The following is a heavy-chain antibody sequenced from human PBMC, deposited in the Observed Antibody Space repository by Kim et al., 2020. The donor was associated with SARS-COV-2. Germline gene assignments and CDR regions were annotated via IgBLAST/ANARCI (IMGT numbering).Heavy chain of an antibody. CDR2: ISPSSGGT. CDR1: GYTFTGYY. V-gene: IGHV1-2*06. J-gene: IGHJ4*02. Sequence: ASVKVSCKASGYTFTGYYMHWVRQAPGQGLEWMGRISPSSGGTNYAQSFQGSVTLTRDTSISTAYMELRRMRSDDTAVYYCARGYNYAYEFWGQGTLVTV. CDR3: ARGYNYAYEF. D-gene: IGHD5-18*01.